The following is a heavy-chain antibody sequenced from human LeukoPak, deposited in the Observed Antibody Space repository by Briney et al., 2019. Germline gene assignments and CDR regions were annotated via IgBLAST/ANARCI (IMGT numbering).Heavy chain of an antibody. J-gene: IGHJ5*02. CDR2: IYSCGST. Sequence: GGSLRLSCAASGFTVSSNYMSWVRQAPGKGLEWVSVIYSCGSTNYADSVKGRFTISRENSKNTLYLQMNSLRAEDTAVYYCAHTDSYYFDSGMVSWGQGALVTVSS. CDR1: GFTVSSNY. D-gene: IGHD3-22*01. V-gene: IGHV3-53*01. CDR3: AHTDSYYFDSGMVS.